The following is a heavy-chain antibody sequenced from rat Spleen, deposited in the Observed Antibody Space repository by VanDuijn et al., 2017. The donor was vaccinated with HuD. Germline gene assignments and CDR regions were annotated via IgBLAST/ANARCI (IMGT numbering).Heavy chain of an antibody. J-gene: IGHJ2*01. V-gene: IGHV5-25*01. CDR1: GFTFSDYY. Sequence: EVQLVESDGGLVQPGKSLKLSCAASGFTFSDYYMAWGRQAPKKGLEWVAYISSGGGGIYYPDSVQGRFTISRHNAKSTLYLQMDSLRSEDTATYYCVRHGYTRYYFDYWGQGVMVTVSS. CDR3: VRHGYTRYYFDY. CDR2: ISSGGGGI. D-gene: IGHD1-9*01.